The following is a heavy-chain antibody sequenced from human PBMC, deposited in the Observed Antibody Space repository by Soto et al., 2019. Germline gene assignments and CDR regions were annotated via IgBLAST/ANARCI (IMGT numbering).Heavy chain of an antibody. CDR3: AREIRITIFGVVTSYYMDV. J-gene: IGHJ6*03. CDR2: IYYSGST. CDR1: GGSISSYY. V-gene: IGHV4-59*01. D-gene: IGHD3-3*01. Sequence: SETLSLTCTVSGGSISSYYWSWIRQPPGKGLEWIGYIYYSGSTNYNPSLKSRVTISVDTSKNQFSLKLSSVTAADTAVYYCAREIRITIFGVVTSYYMDVWGKGTTVTVSS.